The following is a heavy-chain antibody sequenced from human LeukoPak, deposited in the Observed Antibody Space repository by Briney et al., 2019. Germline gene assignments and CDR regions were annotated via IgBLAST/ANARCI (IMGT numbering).Heavy chain of an antibody. CDR2: ISYDGHNK. CDR3: AKDGSDGIAAATYHYYGLDV. V-gene: IGHV3-30*18. Sequence: GGSLRLSCCVSGITFSYYGMHWVRQVPGKGLEWVATISYDGHNKYYADSVKGRFTISRDNFKNILYLQMNSLRADDTALYYCAKDGSDGIAAATYHYYGLDVWGQGTTVAVSS. CDR1: GITFSYYG. J-gene: IGHJ6*02. D-gene: IGHD6-13*01.